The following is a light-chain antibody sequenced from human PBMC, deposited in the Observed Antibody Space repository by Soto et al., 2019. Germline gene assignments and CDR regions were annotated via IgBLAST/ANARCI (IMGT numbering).Light chain of an antibody. Sequence: EIVLTQSPGTLSLSPGERATLSCRASQTACRNCLAWYQQKPGQAPRLLISGASNRATGIPDRFSGSGSGTDFTLTISRLEPEDFAVYYCQQYGGSPGFTFGPGTRVDIK. CDR1: QTACRNC. J-gene: IGKJ3*01. CDR3: QQYGGSPGFT. V-gene: IGKV3-20*01. CDR2: GAS.